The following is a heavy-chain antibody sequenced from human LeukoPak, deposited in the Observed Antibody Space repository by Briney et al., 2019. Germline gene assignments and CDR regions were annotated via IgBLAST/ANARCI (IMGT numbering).Heavy chain of an antibody. CDR2: ISSSSSYI. V-gene: IGHV3-21*01. D-gene: IGHD2-15*01. J-gene: IGHJ6*03. CDR3: ARARGRYCSGGSCPNPYYYYYYMDV. CDR1: GFTFSSYS. Sequence: PGGSLRLSCAASGFTFSSYSMNWVRQAPGKGLEWVSSISSSSSYIYYADSVKGRFTISRDNAKNSLYLQMNSLRAEDTAVYYCARARGRYCSGGSCPNPYYYYYYMDVWGKGTTVTISS.